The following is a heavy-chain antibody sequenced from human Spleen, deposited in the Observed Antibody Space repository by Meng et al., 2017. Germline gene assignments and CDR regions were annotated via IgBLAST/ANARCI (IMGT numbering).Heavy chain of an antibody. J-gene: IGHJ4*02. D-gene: IGHD2/OR15-2a*01. CDR1: GFSFSSYS. Sequence: GESLKISCAASGFSFSSYSMNWVRQAPGKGLEWVSSISSSSYIYYADSVKGRFTISRDNAKNSLYLQMNSLRAEDTAVYYCARGGWGDSSFEYFNQWGQGTLVTVSS. V-gene: IGHV3-21*01. CDR2: ISSSSYI. CDR3: ARGGWGDSSFEYFNQ.